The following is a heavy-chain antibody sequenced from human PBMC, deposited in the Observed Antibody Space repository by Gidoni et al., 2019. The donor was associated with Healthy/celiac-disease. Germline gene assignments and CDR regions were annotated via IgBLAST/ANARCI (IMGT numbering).Heavy chain of an antibody. CDR1: GGTFSSYA. J-gene: IGHJ4*02. CDR3: ARSDADTAMARGYFDY. Sequence: QVQLVQSGAEVKKPGSSVKVSCKASGGTFSSYAISWVRQAPGQGLEWMGGIIPIFGTANYEQKSQGRVTITADESTSTAYMELSSLRSEDTAVYYCARSDADTAMARGYFDYWGQGTLVTVSS. D-gene: IGHD5-18*01. CDR2: IIPIFGTA. V-gene: IGHV1-69*01.